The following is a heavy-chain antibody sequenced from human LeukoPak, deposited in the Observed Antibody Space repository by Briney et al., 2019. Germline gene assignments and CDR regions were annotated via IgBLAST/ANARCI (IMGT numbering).Heavy chain of an antibody. D-gene: IGHD6-19*01. V-gene: IGHV4-59*01. CDR3: VRVSRQWLVQGGFDP. CDR2: IYYSGST. Sequence: SETLSLTCTVSGGSISSYYWSWIRQPPGKGLEWIGYIYYSGSTNYNPSLKSRVTTSVDTSKNQFSLKLSSVTAADTAVYYCVRVSRQWLVQGGFDPWGQGTLVTVSS. CDR1: GGSISSYY. J-gene: IGHJ5*02.